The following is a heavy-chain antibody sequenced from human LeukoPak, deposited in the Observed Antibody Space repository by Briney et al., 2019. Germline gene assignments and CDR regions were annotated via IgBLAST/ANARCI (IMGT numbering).Heavy chain of an antibody. CDR1: GGSISSGDYY. J-gene: IGHJ4*02. V-gene: IGHV4-30-4*01. CDR2: IYYRGST. Sequence: PSETLSLTCTVTGGSISSGDYYWTWIRQPPGQGLEWIGYIYYRGSTYCNPSLKSRVIISVDTSKNQFSLKLSSMTAADTAVYYCARERTYYFDYWGQGTQVTVSS. CDR3: ARERTYYFDY.